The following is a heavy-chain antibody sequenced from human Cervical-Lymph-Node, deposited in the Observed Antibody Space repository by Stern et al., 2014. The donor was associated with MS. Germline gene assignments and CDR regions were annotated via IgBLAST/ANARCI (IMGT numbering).Heavy chain of an antibody. V-gene: IGHV1-69*11. CDR2: LIPILGTA. D-gene: IGHD2-21*02. Sequence: QVQLVQSGAEVKTPGSSVKVSCKASGGTFSSYAISWVRQAPGQGLEWMGGLIPILGTANYAQKFQGRVTITADESTSTAYMELSSLRSEDTAVYYCARASSRPYCGGDCYAYYFDYWGQGTLVTVSS. CDR1: GGTFSSYA. J-gene: IGHJ4*02. CDR3: ARASSRPYCGGDCYAYYFDY.